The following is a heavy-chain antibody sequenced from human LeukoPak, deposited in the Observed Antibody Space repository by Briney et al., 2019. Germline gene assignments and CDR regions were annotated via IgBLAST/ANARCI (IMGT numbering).Heavy chain of an antibody. CDR3: AKGDYSKRGNWFDP. D-gene: IGHD4-11*01. Sequence: GGSLRLYCAASGFTFSSYSMNWVRQAPGKGLEWVSSISSSSSCIYYADSVKGRFTISRDNAKNTLYLQMNSLRAEDTAVYYCAKGDYSKRGNWFDPWGQGTLVTVSS. V-gene: IGHV3-21*04. J-gene: IGHJ5*02. CDR2: ISSSSSCI. CDR1: GFTFSSYS.